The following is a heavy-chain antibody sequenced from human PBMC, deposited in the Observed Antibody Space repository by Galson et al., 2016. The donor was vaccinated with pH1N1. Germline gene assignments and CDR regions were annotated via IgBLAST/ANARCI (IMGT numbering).Heavy chain of an antibody. Sequence: LRLSCATSGFTFSSYEMNWVRQAPGKGLEWISFISTSGGPIYYADSVKGRFTISRDNAKNPLYLQMNSLRVEDTAVYYCARYGDYFDYWGQGTLVTVSS. V-gene: IGHV3-48*03. CDR2: ISTSGGPI. J-gene: IGHJ4*02. D-gene: IGHD4-17*01. CDR1: GFTFSSYE. CDR3: ARYGDYFDY.